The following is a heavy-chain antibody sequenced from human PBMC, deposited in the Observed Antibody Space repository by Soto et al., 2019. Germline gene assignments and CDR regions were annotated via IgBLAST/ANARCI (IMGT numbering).Heavy chain of an antibody. Sequence: PSETLSLTCTVYGGTVTDYYCSWVRQPAGKGLEWIGRIRPGGNTNYSPSLMRRVTMSVDTSHNQFSLKLTSVTAADTAVYYRVRGPYCGSHCHFASWGQGSLVTFYS. J-gene: IGHJ5*01. V-gene: IGHV4-4*07. CDR3: VRGPYCGSHCHFAS. CDR1: GGTVTDYY. CDR2: IRPGGNT. D-gene: IGHD2-21*02.